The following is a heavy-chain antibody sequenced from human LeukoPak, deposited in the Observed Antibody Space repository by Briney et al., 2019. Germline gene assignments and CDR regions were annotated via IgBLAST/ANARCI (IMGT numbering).Heavy chain of an antibody. CDR1: GFTFSSYE. CDR2: ISSSGSTI. Sequence: PGGSLRLSCAASGFTFSSYEMNWVRQAPGKGLEWVSYISSSGSTIYYADSAKSRFTIYRDNAKNSLYLQMNSLRAEDTAVYYCAREKYGDYLFDCWGQGTLVTVSS. V-gene: IGHV3-48*03. D-gene: IGHD4-17*01. CDR3: AREKYGDYLFDC. J-gene: IGHJ4*02.